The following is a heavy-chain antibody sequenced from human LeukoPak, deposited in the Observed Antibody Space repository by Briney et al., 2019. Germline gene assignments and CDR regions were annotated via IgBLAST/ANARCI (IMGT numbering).Heavy chain of an antibody. CDR2: VSGSGGST. Sequence: GGSLRLSCAASGFAFSNYAMSWVRQAPGKGLEWVSTVSGSGGSTYYADSVKGRFTISRDNSKNTLYLQMNNLRAEDTAVYYCAKDHDRYSSGYQLDYWGQGTLVTVSS. CDR3: AKDHDRYSSGYQLDY. CDR1: GFAFSNYA. V-gene: IGHV3-23*01. D-gene: IGHD3-22*01. J-gene: IGHJ4*02.